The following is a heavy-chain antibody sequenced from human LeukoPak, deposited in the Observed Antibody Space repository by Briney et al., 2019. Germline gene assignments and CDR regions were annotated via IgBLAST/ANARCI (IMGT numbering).Heavy chain of an antibody. CDR2: ISSSSSYI. Sequence: GGSLRLSCAASGFTFSSYSTNWVRQAPGKGLEWVSSISSSSSYIYYADSVKGRFTISRDNAKNSLYLQMNSLRAEDTAVYYCARDGTMVRGVIPRFDYWGQGTLVTVSS. D-gene: IGHD3-10*01. CDR1: GFTFSSYS. CDR3: ARDGTMVRGVIPRFDY. J-gene: IGHJ4*02. V-gene: IGHV3-21*01.